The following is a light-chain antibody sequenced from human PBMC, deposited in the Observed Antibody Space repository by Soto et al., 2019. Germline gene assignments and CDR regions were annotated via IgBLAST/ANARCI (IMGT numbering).Light chain of an antibody. CDR1: PGIRND. J-gene: IGKJ3*01. CDR2: TAS. CDR3: LQYNTYPFT. V-gene: IGKV1-17*01. Sequence: DIQMPQSPSSLSASVGDRVTITCRASPGIRNDLGWFQQKPGKAPKRLIYTASTLQSGAPSRFSGSGSGTDLTLTISSLKTEDFATYYCLQYNTYPFTFGPGTKVDIK.